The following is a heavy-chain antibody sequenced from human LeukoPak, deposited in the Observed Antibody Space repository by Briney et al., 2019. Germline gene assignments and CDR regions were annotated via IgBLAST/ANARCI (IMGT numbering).Heavy chain of an antibody. CDR1: GYTFSSHD. CDR3: ARPGYNYGSFDY. Sequence: ASVKVSCKASGYTFSSHDMHWVRQAPGQGLEWVGVINPSGGSTSYAQKFQGRVTMTRDTSTSTVYMELSSLRSEDTAVYYCARPGYNYGSFDYWGQGTLVTVSS. J-gene: IGHJ4*02. V-gene: IGHV1-46*01. CDR2: INPSGGST. D-gene: IGHD5-18*01.